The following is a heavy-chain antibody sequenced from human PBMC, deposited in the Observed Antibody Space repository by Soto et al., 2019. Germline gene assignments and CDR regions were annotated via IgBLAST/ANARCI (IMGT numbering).Heavy chain of an antibody. Sequence: QVQLQESGPGLVKPSQTLSLTCSVSGASTVSHYHWTWIRQPPGKGLEWMGYIFNSGTTFYKPSLRSRLSISMDTSGNHFSLELRSVTAADTAVYYCALALGPTTGLDYWGQGTLVTVSS. CDR3: ALALGPTTGLDY. J-gene: IGHJ4*02. D-gene: IGHD1-26*01. CDR1: GASTVSHYH. CDR2: IFNSGTT. V-gene: IGHV4-31*02.